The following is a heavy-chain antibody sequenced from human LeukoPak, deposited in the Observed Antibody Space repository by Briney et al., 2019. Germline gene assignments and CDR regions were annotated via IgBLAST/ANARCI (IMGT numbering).Heavy chain of an antibody. CDR3: AREEKYYDFWSGYSYFSY. D-gene: IGHD3-3*01. J-gene: IGHJ4*02. CDR2: INHSGST. CDR1: GGSFSGYY. V-gene: IGHV4-34*01. Sequence: SETLSLTCAVYGGSFSGYYWSWIRQPPGKGLEWIGEINHSGSTNYNPSLKSRVTISVDTSKNQSSLKLSSVTAADTAVYYCAREEKYYDFWSGYSYFSYWGQGTLVTVSS.